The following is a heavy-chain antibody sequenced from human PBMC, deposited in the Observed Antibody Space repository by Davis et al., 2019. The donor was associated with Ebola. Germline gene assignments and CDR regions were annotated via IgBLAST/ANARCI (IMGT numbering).Heavy chain of an antibody. Sequence: ASVKVSCKASGYTFTGYYMHWVRQAPGQGLEWMGWINPNSGCTNYAQKFQGWVTMTRDTSISTAYMELSRLRSDDTAVYYCAVCVSASELLWFGELSCYYYGMDVWGQGTTVTVSS. CDR3: AVCVSASELLWFGELSCYYYGMDV. D-gene: IGHD3-10*01. V-gene: IGHV1-2*04. J-gene: IGHJ6*02. CDR1: GYTFTGYY. CDR2: INPNSGCT.